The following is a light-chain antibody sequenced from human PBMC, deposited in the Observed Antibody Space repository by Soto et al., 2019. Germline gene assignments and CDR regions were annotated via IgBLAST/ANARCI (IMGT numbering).Light chain of an antibody. CDR3: SSYAGSNNRV. V-gene: IGLV2-8*01. J-gene: IGLJ1*01. Sequence: QSALTQPPSASGSPGQSVTISCTGTSSDVGGYNYVSWYQQHPGKAPKLMTYEVSKRPSGVPDRFSGSKSGNTASLTVSGLQAEDEADYYCSSYAGSNNRVFGTGTKLTVL. CDR2: EVS. CDR1: SSDVGGYNY.